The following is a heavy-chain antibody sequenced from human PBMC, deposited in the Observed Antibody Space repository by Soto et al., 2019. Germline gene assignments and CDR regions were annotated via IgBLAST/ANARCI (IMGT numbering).Heavy chain of an antibody. CDR1: GFTFSSYE. CDR3: AREAGVHDWLDP. Sequence: GGSLRLSCAASGFTFSSYEMSWVRQAPGKGLEWVSYITTSGSATYYADSVKGRLTISRDNARNSVYLEMSSLRVEDTAVYYCAREAGVHDWLDPWGQGTQVTVSS. J-gene: IGHJ5*02. V-gene: IGHV3-48*03. CDR2: ITTSGSAT. D-gene: IGHD3-10*01.